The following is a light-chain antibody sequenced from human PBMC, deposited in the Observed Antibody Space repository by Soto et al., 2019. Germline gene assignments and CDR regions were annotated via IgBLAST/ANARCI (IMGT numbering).Light chain of an antibody. J-gene: IGLJ3*02. Sequence: QSALTQPASVSGSPGQSITISCTGTXSXVGFSKFVSWHQQHPGKAPKLIIYEVSDRPSGVSNRFSGSKSGNTASLTISGLQAEXEAXYYCSSYTSSTTWVFGGGTKLTVL. CDR1: XSXVGFSKF. CDR2: EVS. CDR3: SSYTSSTTWV. V-gene: IGLV2-14*01.